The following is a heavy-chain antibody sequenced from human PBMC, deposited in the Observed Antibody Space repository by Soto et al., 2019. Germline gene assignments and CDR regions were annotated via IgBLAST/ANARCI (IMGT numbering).Heavy chain of an antibody. Sequence: QVQLVDSGGGVVQPGRSLRLSCAASGFPFSSYAIHWVRQAPGKGLEWVAFISYDGSNTYYADSVRGRFSVSRDNSNNTLDLQMNSMRAEDTAVDYCARSRGGDGYNPLDYWGQGTLVTVSS. J-gene: IGHJ4*02. V-gene: IGHV3-30-3*01. CDR1: GFPFSSYA. D-gene: IGHD2-21*01. CDR3: ARSRGGDGYNPLDY. CDR2: ISYDGSNT.